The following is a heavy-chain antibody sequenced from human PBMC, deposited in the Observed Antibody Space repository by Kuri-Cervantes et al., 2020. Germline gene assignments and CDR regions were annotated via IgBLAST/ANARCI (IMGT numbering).Heavy chain of an antibody. D-gene: IGHD5-18*01. CDR3: ARTQTNTAMGGNAFDT. V-gene: IGHV3-53*01. J-gene: IGHJ3*02. CDR2: IYSGGST. CDR1: GFTVSSNY. Sequence: GALRLSCAASGFTVSSNYMSWVRQAPGKGLEWVSVIYSGGSTYYADSVKGRFTISRDNSKNTLYLQMNSLRAEDTAVYYCARTQTNTAMGGNAFDTWGQGTMVTVSS.